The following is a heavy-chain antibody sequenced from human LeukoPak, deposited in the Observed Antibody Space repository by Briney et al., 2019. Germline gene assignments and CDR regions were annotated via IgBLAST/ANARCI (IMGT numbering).Heavy chain of an antibody. D-gene: IGHD3-16*01. V-gene: IGHV4-30-4*01. Sequence: SQTLSLTCTVSGGSISSGDYYWSWIRQPPGKGLEWIGYIYYSGSTYYNPSLKSRVTISVDTSKNQFSLKLSSVTAADTAVYYCATAHFGYMGDEYFDYWGQGTLVTVSS. CDR3: ATAHFGYMGDEYFDY. CDR2: IYYSGST. J-gene: IGHJ4*02. CDR1: GGSISSGDYY.